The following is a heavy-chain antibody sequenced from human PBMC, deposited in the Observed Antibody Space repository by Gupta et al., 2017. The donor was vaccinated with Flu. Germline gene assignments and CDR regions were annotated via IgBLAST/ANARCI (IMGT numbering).Heavy chain of an antibody. V-gene: IGHV4-39*01. CDR1: GCSISSSTYY. CDR2: IYYSGST. Sequence: QVLLQESGPGLVKPSETLSLTCTVSGCSISSSTYYWAWIRQPPGKGLEWLGNIYYSGSTYYNSSLKSRVTISVDTSKNQFSLKLNSVTAADTAVYYCARRVMTAFFDFWGQGTLVTVSS. D-gene: IGHD3-16*01. J-gene: IGHJ4*02. CDR3: ARRVMTAFFDF.